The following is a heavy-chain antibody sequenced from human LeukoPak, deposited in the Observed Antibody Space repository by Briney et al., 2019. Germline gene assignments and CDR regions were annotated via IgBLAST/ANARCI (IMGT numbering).Heavy chain of an antibody. V-gene: IGHV4-39*02. CDR2: IIYSRNT. Sequence: PSETPSLTCTASGGSISSTSYYWGWVRQPPGRGLEWIGGIIYSRNTKYTPSLKSLVTIAVNTTKNRFSLKLTSVAAADTAVYYCAREDYGDSHDAFDIWGQGTMVTVSS. D-gene: IGHD4-17*01. CDR1: GGSISSTSYY. J-gene: IGHJ3*02. CDR3: AREDYGDSHDAFDI.